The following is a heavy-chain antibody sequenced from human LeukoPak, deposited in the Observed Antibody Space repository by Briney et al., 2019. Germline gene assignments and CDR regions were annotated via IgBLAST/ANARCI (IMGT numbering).Heavy chain of an antibody. J-gene: IGHJ6*02. CDR3: AGYGDFTLVDV. D-gene: IGHD4-17*01. Sequence: NPSETLSLTCTVSGGSISSGDYYWSWIRQPPGKGLEWIGYIYYSGSTYYNPSLKSRVTISVDTSKNQFSLKLSSVTAADTAVYYCAGYGDFTLVDVWGQGTTVTVSS. V-gene: IGHV4-30-4*01. CDR1: GGSISSGDYY. CDR2: IYYSGST.